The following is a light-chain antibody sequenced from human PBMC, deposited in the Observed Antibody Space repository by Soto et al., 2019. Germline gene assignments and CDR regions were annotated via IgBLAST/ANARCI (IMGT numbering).Light chain of an antibody. CDR3: QQRSNWPPYT. CDR2: KIS. V-gene: IGKV2-24*01. Sequence: DIVLTQPPLSSPVTLGQPASISCRSSQSLLHSDGNTYLSWLQQRPGQPPRLLLYKISNRFSGIPARFSGSGSGTDFTLTISSLEPEDFAVYYCQQRSNWPPYTFGQGTKLEIK. CDR1: QSLLHSDGNTY. J-gene: IGKJ2*01.